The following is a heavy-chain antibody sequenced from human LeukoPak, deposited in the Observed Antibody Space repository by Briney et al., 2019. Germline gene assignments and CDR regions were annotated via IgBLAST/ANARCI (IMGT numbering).Heavy chain of an antibody. CDR3: ARDAGYDTSGYYYYYGMDV. D-gene: IGHD3/OR15-3a*01. CDR1: RFTFSTYS. V-gene: IGHV3-7*01. CDR2: IKQDGSEK. J-gene: IGHJ6*02. Sequence: PGGSLRLSCAASRFTFSTYSMNWVRQAPGKGLEWVANIKQDGSEKYYVDSVKGRFTISRDNAKNSLYLQMNSLRAEDTAVYYCARDAGYDTSGYYYYYGMDVWGQGTTVTVSS.